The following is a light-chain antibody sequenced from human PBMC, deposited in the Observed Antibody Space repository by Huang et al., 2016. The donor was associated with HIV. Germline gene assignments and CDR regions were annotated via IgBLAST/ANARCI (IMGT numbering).Light chain of an antibody. CDR3: QQYHNWPLYS. Sequence: EIVMTQSPATLSVSPGERATHSCRASQSVTSNLAGYQQKPGQAPRLLIYAASTRGAGIPARFSGSGSETEFTLTISSLQSEDFAVYSCQQYHNWPLYSFGQGTKLEIK. J-gene: IGKJ2*03. V-gene: IGKV3-15*01. CDR1: QSVTSN. CDR2: AAS.